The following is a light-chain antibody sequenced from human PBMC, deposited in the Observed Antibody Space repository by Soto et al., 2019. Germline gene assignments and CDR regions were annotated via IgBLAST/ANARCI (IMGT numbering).Light chain of an antibody. CDR2: DVS. CDR3: SSYTTSNTRQIV. J-gene: IGLJ1*01. V-gene: IGLV2-14*03. Sequence: QSVLTQPASLSGSPGQSITISCTGTSSDVGGYNYVSWYQHHPGKAPKLMIFDVSNRPSGVSNRFSGSKSGNTASLPISGLQPEDEADYYCSSYTTSNTRQIVFGTGTRSPS. CDR1: SSDVGGYNY.